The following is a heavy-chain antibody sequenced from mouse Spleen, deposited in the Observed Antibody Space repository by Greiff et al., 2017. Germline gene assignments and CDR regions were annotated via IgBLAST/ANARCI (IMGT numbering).Heavy chain of an antibody. J-gene: IGHJ1*01. V-gene: IGHV7-3*01. CDR3: ARYKGTGYWYFDV. CDR1: GFTFTDYY. CDR2: IRNKANGYTT. D-gene: IGHD3-3*01. Sequence: DVKLVESGGGLVQPGGSLSLSCAASGFTFTDYYMSWVRQPPGKALEWLGFIRNKANGYTTEYSASVKGRFTISRDNSQSILYLQMNALRAEDSATYYCARYKGTGYWYFDVWGAGTTVTVSS.